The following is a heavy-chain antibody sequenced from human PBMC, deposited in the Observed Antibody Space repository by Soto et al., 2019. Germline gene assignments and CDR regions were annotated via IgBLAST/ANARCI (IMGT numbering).Heavy chain of an antibody. V-gene: IGHV3-23*01. Sequence: LRLSCAASGLTFNNYAMSWVRQAPGKGLEWVSAISAFGGNTYYADSVKGRFNISRDNAKNTLYLQMNSLRGEDTALYYCAKASIRGVSFYFDYWGQGALVTVSS. J-gene: IGHJ4*02. CDR3: AKASIRGVSFYFDY. CDR2: ISAFGGNT. D-gene: IGHD3-10*01. CDR1: GLTFNNYA.